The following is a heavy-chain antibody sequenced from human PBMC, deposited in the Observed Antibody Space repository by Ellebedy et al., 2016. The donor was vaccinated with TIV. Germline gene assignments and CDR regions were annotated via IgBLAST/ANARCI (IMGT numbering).Heavy chain of an antibody. D-gene: IGHD1-26*01. Sequence: GGSLRLSXAASGFTFSSYAMHWVRQAPGKGLEWVAVISYDGSNKYYADSVKGRFTISRDNSKNTLYLQMNSLRAEDTAVYYCARDRYSGGELGGYFDYWGQGTLVTVSS. CDR2: ISYDGSNK. CDR3: ARDRYSGGELGGYFDY. CDR1: GFTFSSYA. J-gene: IGHJ4*02. V-gene: IGHV3-30-3*01.